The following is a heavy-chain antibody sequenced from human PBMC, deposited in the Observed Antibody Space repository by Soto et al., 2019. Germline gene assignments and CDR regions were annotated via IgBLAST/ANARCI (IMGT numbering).Heavy chain of an antibody. V-gene: IGHV4-30-4*01. J-gene: IGHJ4*02. CDR3: ATMGTPVTGLYYFDY. D-gene: IGHD4-17*01. Sequence: PSETLSLTCTVSGGSINSGNYYWSWIRQPPGKGLEWIGFISYSGTTHYSASLRSRVSISVDTSKNQFSLDLSSVTAADTAVYYCATMGTPVTGLYYFDYWGQGTLVTVSS. CDR2: ISYSGTT. CDR1: GGSINSGNYY.